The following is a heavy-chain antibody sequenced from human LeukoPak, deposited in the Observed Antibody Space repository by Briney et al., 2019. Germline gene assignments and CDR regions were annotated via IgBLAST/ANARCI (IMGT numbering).Heavy chain of an antibody. D-gene: IGHD5-18*01. Sequence: PSETLSLTCAVYGGSFSGYYWSWIRQPPGKGLEWIGEINHSGSTNYNPSLKSRVTISVDTSKNQFPLKLSSVTAADTAVYYCARGYTADYWGQGTLVTVSS. J-gene: IGHJ4*02. CDR1: GGSFSGYY. CDR2: INHSGST. V-gene: IGHV4-34*01. CDR3: ARGYTADY.